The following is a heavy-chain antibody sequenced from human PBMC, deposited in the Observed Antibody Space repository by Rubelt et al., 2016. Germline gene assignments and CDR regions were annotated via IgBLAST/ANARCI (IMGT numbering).Heavy chain of an antibody. CDR3: ARERSFDYYYGMDV. CDR1: GGSFSGYY. CDR2: INHSGST. J-gene: IGHJ6*02. V-gene: IGHV4-34*01. Sequence: QVQLQQWGAGLLKPSETLSLTCAVYGGSFSGYYWSWIRQPPGKGLEWIGEINHSGSTNYNPSLKSVVAISVDTSKNQFSLKLSSVTAADTAVYYCARERSFDYYYGMDVWGQGTTVTVSS. D-gene: IGHD4-17*01.